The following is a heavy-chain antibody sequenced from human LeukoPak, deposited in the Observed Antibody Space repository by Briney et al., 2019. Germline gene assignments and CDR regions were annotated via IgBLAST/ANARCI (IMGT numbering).Heavy chain of an antibody. J-gene: IGHJ4*02. CDR3: ARDKDFGFDY. CDR1: GITFSSFS. D-gene: IGHD3-10*01. Sequence: PGGSLRLSCAASGITFSSFSMNWVRQAPGKGLECVSYFSTRSGIISYADSVKGRFTISRDDAKNSLYLQMNSLRDEDTAVYYCARDKDFGFDYWGQGTLVTVSS. CDR2: FSTRSGII. V-gene: IGHV3-48*02.